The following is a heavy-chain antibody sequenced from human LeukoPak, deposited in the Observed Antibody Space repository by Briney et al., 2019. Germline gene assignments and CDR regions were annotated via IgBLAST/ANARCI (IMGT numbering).Heavy chain of an antibody. Sequence: GGSLRLSCAASGFTFSSYAMHWVRQAPGKGLEGWAVISYDGSKKYYADSVKGRFNISRDNSKDTLYLQMNSLKTEDTAVYYCARACCSSPSCFVGDWGQGTLVTVSS. J-gene: IGHJ4*02. V-gene: IGHV3-30-3*01. CDR3: ARACCSSPSCFVGD. CDR2: ISYDGSKK. D-gene: IGHD2-2*01. CDR1: GFTFSSYA.